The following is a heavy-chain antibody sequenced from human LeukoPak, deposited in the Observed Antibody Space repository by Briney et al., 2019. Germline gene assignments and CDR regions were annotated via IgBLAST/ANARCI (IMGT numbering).Heavy chain of an antibody. D-gene: IGHD4-17*01. CDR1: GGTFSSYA. CDR2: IIPIFGTA. CDR3: ALSLPDDYGAPYYYYGMDV. J-gene: IGHJ6*02. Sequence: SVKVSCTASGGTFSSYAISWVRQAPGQGLEWMGGIIPIFGTANYAQKFQGRVTITADESTSTAYMELSSLRSEDTAVYYCALSLPDDYGAPYYYYGMDVWGQGTTVTVSS. V-gene: IGHV1-69*13.